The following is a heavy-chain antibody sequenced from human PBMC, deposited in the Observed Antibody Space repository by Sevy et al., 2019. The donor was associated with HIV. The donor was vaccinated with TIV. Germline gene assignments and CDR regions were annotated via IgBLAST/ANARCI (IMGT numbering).Heavy chain of an antibody. CDR1: GFTFSSYG. D-gene: IGHD3-9*01. CDR2: IWYDGSNK. J-gene: IGHJ4*02. CDR3: ARDPRYYDILTGYPDY. V-gene: IGHV3-33*01. Sequence: GGSLRLSCAASGFTFSSYGMHWVRQAPGKGLEWVAVIWYDGSNKYYADSVKGRFTISRDNSKNTLYLQMNSLRAEDTAVYYCARDPRYYDILTGYPDYRGQGTLVTVSS.